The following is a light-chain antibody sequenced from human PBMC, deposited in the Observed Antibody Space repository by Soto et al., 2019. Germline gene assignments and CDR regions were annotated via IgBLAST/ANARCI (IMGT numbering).Light chain of an antibody. J-gene: IGLJ2*01. V-gene: IGLV2-14*01. CDR3: SSYTTSAPVV. Sequence: QSALTQPASVSGSPGQSITISCTGTSSDIGDYNYVSWYQQHPGKVPKLMIYDVSNRPSAISNRFSGSKSGNTASLTISGLQADDEADYYCSSYTTSAPVVFGGGTKLTVL. CDR2: DVS. CDR1: SSDIGDYNY.